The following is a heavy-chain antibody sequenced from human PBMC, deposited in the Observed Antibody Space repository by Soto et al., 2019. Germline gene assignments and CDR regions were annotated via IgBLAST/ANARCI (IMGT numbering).Heavy chain of an antibody. CDR2: ISSSGTAT. V-gene: IGHV3-11*01. CDR1: GFTFRDYD. D-gene: IGHD6-6*01. J-gene: IGHJ4*02. Sequence: GGSLRLSCAASGFTFRDYDMSWIRQAPGKGLEWVSCISSSGTATYYADSVKGRFTISRDNAKNSLYVEMNSLRVEVTAVYYYARKGASAARPNHWGQGTLVTVSS. CDR3: ARKGASAARPNH.